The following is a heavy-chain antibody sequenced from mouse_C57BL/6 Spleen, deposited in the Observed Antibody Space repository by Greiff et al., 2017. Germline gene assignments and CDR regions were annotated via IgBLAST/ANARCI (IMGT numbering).Heavy chain of an antibody. J-gene: IGHJ4*01. CDR2: ISDGGSYT. D-gene: IGHD2-3*01. Sequence: EVQVVESGGGLVKPGGSLKLSCAASGFTFSSYAMSWVRQTPDKRLEWVATISDGGSYTYYPDNVKGRFTISRDNAKNNLYLQMSHLKSEDTAMYYCARSMDGYQYYYAMDYWGQGTSVTVSS. CDR3: ARSMDGYQYYYAMDY. V-gene: IGHV5-4*01. CDR1: GFTFSSYA.